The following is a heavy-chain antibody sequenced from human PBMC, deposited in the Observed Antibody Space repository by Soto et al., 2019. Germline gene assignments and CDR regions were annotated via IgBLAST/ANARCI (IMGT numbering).Heavy chain of an antibody. J-gene: IGHJ6*02. Sequence: ASVKVSCKASGYTFTGYYMHWVRQAPGQGLEWMGWINPNSGGTNYAQKFQGWVTMTRDTSISTAYMELSRLRSDDTAVYYCARYRTLRKDIVLVPADGYGMDVWGQGTTVTSP. CDR1: GYTFTGYY. V-gene: IGHV1-2*04. D-gene: IGHD2-2*01. CDR3: ARYRTLRKDIVLVPADGYGMDV. CDR2: INPNSGGT.